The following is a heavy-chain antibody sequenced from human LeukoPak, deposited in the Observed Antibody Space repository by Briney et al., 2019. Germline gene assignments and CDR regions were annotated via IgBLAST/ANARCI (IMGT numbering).Heavy chain of an antibody. J-gene: IGHJ2*01. CDR3: AKAARIAVAGNGYFDL. CDR2: IKADGSIT. V-gene: IGHV3-74*01. D-gene: IGHD6-19*01. CDR1: GFTFSNYW. Sequence: GGSLRLSCAASGFTFSNYWMHWVRQAPGKGVVWVSRIKADGSITSYADSVKGRFTISRDNAKNTLYLQMNSLRAEDTAVYYCAKAARIAVAGNGYFDLWGRGTLVTVSS.